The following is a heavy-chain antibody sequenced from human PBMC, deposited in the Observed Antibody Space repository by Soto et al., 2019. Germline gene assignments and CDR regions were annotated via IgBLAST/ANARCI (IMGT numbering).Heavy chain of an antibody. J-gene: IGHJ5*02. Sequence: QAQLVESGGGVVQPGRSLRLSCRVSGFTFINYAMHWVRQAPGKGLEWVARISGDGSNEYYADSVKGRFTISRDNSRNTLYLQMNSLRADDTAVYYCARHLSHLKSGWLDPWGQGTLVTVSS. CDR1: GFTFINYA. V-gene: IGHV3-30-3*01. CDR3: ARHLSHLKSGWLDP. D-gene: IGHD3-3*02. CDR2: ISGDGSNE.